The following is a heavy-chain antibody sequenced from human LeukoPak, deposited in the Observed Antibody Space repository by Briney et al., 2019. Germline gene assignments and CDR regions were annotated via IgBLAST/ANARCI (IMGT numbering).Heavy chain of an antibody. CDR1: GYTFTSYY. V-gene: IGHV1-24*01. CDR2: FDPEDGET. CDR3: ATPLGGYYDSSGYWDY. J-gene: IGHJ4*02. D-gene: IGHD3-22*01. Sequence: ASVKVSCKASGYTFTSYYMHWVRQAPGKGLEWMGGFDPEDGETIYAQKFQGRVTMTEDTSTDTAYMELSSLRSEDTAVYYCATPLGGYYDSSGYWDYWGQGTLVTVSS.